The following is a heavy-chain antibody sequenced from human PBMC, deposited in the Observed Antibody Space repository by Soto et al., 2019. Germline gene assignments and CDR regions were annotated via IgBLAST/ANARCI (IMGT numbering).Heavy chain of an antibody. J-gene: IGHJ4*02. Sequence: QVQLVQSGAEVKKPGASVKVSCKASGYTFTSYAMHWVRQAPGQRLEWMGWINAGNGNTKYSQKFQGRVTITRDTSASTAYMELSSLRSEDTAVYYCATLSPNYNRNDPTPDYWGQGTLVTVSS. CDR2: INAGNGNT. V-gene: IGHV1-3*01. D-gene: IGHD1-20*01. CDR1: GYTFTSYA. CDR3: ATLSPNYNRNDPTPDY.